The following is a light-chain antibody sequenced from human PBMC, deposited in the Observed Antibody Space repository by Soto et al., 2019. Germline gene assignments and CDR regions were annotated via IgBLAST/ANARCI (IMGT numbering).Light chain of an antibody. CDR3: QQRGGSPPTWT. CDR1: QGISSY. CDR2: DAS. Sequence: TQSPSSFSASTGDRVTITCRASQGISSYLAWYQQKPGQAPRLLIYDASNRATGIPDRFSGSGSWTDFTLTISRLEPEDFAVYYCQQRGGSPPTWTFGQGTKVDIK. V-gene: IGKV3-11*01. J-gene: IGKJ1*01.